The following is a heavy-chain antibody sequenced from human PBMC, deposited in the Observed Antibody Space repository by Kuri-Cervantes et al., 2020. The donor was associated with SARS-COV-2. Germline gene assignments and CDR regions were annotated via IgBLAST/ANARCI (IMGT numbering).Heavy chain of an antibody. CDR2: INPNSGGT. J-gene: IGHJ6*03. CDR3: ASTSFVDIVATSEYYYYYYYMDV. V-gene: IGHV1-2*02. D-gene: IGHD5-12*01. Sequence: ASVKVSCKASGYTFTGYYMHWVRQAPGQGLEWMGWINPNSGGTNYAQKFQGRVTMTRDTSISTAYMELSRLRSDDTAVYYCASTSFVDIVATSEYYYYYYYMDVWGKGTTVTVSS. CDR1: GYTFTGYY.